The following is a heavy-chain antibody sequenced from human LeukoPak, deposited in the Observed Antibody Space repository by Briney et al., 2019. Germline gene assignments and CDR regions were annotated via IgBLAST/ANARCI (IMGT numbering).Heavy chain of an antibody. Sequence: ASVKVPCKASGYTFTNYDINWVRQAPGQGLEWMGWMNPDSGNTGYAQQFQGRVTMTRDTPISTAYMELSGLRTDDTAVYYCATPSAQISHSSGYYSAWGQGTLVTVSS. J-gene: IGHJ5*02. D-gene: IGHD3-22*01. CDR2: MNPDSGNT. CDR3: ATPSAQISHSSGYYSA. V-gene: IGHV1-8*01. CDR1: GYTFTNYD.